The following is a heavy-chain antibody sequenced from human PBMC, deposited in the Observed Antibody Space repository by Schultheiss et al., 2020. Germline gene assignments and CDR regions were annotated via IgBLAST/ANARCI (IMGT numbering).Heavy chain of an antibody. V-gene: IGHV1-2*04. Sequence: ASVKVSCKASGGTFSSYGISWVRQAPGQGLEWMGRINPNSGGTNYAQKFQGWVTMTRDTSISTAYMELRSLRSEDTAVYYCARPPFYYDFWSGYYFVGYYYYYMDVWGKGTTVTVAS. CDR3: ARPPFYYDFWSGYYFVGYYYYYMDV. CDR2: INPNSGGT. D-gene: IGHD3-3*01. CDR1: GGTFSSYG. J-gene: IGHJ6*03.